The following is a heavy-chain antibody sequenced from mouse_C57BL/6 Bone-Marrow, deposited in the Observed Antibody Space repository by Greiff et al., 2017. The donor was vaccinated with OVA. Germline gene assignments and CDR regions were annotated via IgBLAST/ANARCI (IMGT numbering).Heavy chain of an antibody. J-gene: IGHJ2*01. V-gene: IGHV1-59*01. Sequence: QVQLQQPGAELVRPGTSVKLSCKASGYTFTSYWMHWVKQRPGQGLEWIGVIDPSDSYTNYNQKFKGKATLTVDTSYSTAYMQLSSLTSEDSAVYYCARTFDYWGQGTTLTVSS. CDR3: ARTFDY. CDR1: GYTFTSYW. CDR2: IDPSDSYT.